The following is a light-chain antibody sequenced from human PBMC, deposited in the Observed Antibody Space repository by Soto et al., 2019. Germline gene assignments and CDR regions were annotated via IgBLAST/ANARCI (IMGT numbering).Light chain of an antibody. V-gene: IGKV3-20*01. Sequence: EIVLTQSPGTLSLSPGERATLSCSASQSVSSSSLAWYQQNPGQAPRLLIYAASTRATGIPDRFTGSGAGTDLTLTITRLEPEDLAVYYGKQSGSSPLAFGGGTTVEIQ. J-gene: IGKJ4*02. CDR2: AAS. CDR3: KQSGSSPLA. CDR1: QSVSSSS.